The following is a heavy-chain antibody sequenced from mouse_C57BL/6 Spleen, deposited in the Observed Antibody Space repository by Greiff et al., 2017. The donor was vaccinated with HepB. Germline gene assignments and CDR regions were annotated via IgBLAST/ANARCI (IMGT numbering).Heavy chain of an antibody. J-gene: IGHJ4*01. V-gene: IGHV1-19*01. Sequence: EVQLQQSGPVLVKPGASVKMSCKASGYTFTDYYMNWVKQSHGKSLEWIGVINPYNGGTSYNQKFKGKATLTVDKSSSTAYMALHSLTSEDSAVYYCARGPGDYSAMDSWGQGTSVTVSS. CDR3: ARGPGDYSAMDS. CDR2: INPYNGGT. CDR1: GYTFTDYY.